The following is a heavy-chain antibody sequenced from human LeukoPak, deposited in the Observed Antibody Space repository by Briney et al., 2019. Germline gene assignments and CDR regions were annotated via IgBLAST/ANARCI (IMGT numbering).Heavy chain of an antibody. V-gene: IGHV3-53*01. Sequence: GGSLRLSCAASGVNVSSHYMNWVRRAPGKGLEWVSVIYGVDGTSYADSVRGRFTISRDNSKNTVYLQMNSLRAEDTAVYYCASDLVYWGQGTLVTVSP. D-gene: IGHD2-8*02. CDR1: GVNVSSHY. CDR2: IYGVDGT. J-gene: IGHJ4*02. CDR3: ASDLVY.